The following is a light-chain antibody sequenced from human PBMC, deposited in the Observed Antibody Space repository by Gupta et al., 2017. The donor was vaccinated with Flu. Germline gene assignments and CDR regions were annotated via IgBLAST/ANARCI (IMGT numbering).Light chain of an antibody. CDR3: SSYTSSSTLVV. Sequence: QSDLTQPAPVSGSPGQSITISCTGTSSDVVGDNYVSWYQQHPGKAPKLMIYEVSNRPSGVSNRFSGSKSGNTASLTISRLQAEDDADYYCSSYTSSSTLVVFGGGTKLTVL. J-gene: IGLJ2*01. V-gene: IGLV2-14*01. CDR1: SSDVVGDNY. CDR2: EVS.